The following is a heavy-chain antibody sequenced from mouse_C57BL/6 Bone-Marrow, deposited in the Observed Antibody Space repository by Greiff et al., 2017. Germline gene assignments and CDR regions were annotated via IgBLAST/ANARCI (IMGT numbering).Heavy chain of an antibody. CDR2: ISSGGSYT. V-gene: IGHV5-6*01. J-gene: IGHJ4*01. Sequence: EVKLMESGGDLVKPGGSLKLSCAASGFTFSSYGMSWVRQTPDKRLEWVATISSGGSYTYYPDSVKGRFTISRDNAKNTLYLQMSSLTSENTDMYYCARHADYDAMDYWGQGTSVTVSS. CDR3: ARHADYDAMDY. CDR1: GFTFSSYG.